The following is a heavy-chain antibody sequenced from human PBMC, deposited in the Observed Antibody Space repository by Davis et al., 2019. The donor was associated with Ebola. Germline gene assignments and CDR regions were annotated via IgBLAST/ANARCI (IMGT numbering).Heavy chain of an antibody. D-gene: IGHD3-10*01. Sequence: PGGSLRLSCAASGFTFRSYDMHWVRQRPGKGPEWVSALGAAGDTYYSASVKGRFTLSRENAKNSLYLQMNSLTVGDTAVYYCARARFGDHVFDLWGRGTLVTVSS. V-gene: IGHV3-13*01. CDR3: ARARFGDHVFDL. J-gene: IGHJ2*01. CDR1: GFTFRSYD. CDR2: LGAAGDT.